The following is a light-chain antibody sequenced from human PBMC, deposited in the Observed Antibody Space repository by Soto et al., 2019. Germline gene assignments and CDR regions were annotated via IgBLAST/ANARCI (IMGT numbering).Light chain of an antibody. V-gene: IGKV1-5*03. Sequence: DIQMTQSPATLSASVGDRVTITCRPSQSINTWLAWYQKKPGKAPKLLIQKASSLESGVPSRFSGSGSGPEFTLTSTSLPHDDFAYYYYQQYHNFSPTFGQGTQLEIK. CDR3: QQYHNFSPT. J-gene: IGKJ2*01. CDR2: KAS. CDR1: QSINTW.